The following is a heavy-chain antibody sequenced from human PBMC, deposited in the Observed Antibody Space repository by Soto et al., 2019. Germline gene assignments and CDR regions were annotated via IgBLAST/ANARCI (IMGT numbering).Heavy chain of an antibody. CDR3: ARARSDSWSHIYYSLDI. J-gene: IGHJ6*02. CDR2: ISHSDSS. CDR1: GGSFSGYS. Sequence: QVQLQQWGAGVLKPSETLSLTCAVNGGSFSGYSWTWLRQPPGKGLEWIGEISHSDSSDYNPALKSRVTRTVATSKNQVSRRLSSVPAADTAVYYCARARSDSWSHIYYSLDIWGQGTTVTVSS. D-gene: IGHD3-3*01. V-gene: IGHV4-34*01.